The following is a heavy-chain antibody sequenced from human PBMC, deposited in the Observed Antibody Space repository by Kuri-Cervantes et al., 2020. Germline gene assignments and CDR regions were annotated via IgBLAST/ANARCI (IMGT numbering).Heavy chain of an antibody. CDR1: GFTFSSYA. Sequence: GSLRLSCAASGFTFSSYAMSWVRQVPGKGLEWVSGISGSGRNTYYADSVKGRFTISRDNAKNSLYLQTNSLRAEDTAVYYCFSLLANLGAFDIWGQGIMVTVSS. J-gene: IGHJ3*02. CDR2: ISGSGRNT. V-gene: IGHV3-23*01. CDR3: FSLLANLGAFDI. D-gene: IGHD3-16*01.